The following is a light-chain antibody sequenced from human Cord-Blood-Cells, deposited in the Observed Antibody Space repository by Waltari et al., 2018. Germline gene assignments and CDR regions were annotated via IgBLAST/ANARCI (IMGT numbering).Light chain of an antibody. CDR3: SSYTSSSTYV. CDR1: RRAVGGYND. CDR2: EVS. V-gene: IGLV2-14*01. J-gene: IGLJ1*01. Sequence: ALTRPASVSGCPGQSSTTSGTGPRRAVGGYNDTLWYQQHPGKAPKLMIYEVSNRPSGVSNRFSGSKSGNTASLTISGLQAEDEADYYCSSYTSSSTYVFGTGTKVTVL.